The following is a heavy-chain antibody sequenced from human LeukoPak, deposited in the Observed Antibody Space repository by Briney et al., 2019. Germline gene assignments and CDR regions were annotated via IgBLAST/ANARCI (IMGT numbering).Heavy chain of an antibody. D-gene: IGHD2-21*02. J-gene: IGHJ4*02. CDR1: GFTFSSYW. CDR2: IKQDGSEK. V-gene: IGHV3-7*01. Sequence: GGSLRLSCAASGFTFSSYWMSWVRQAPGKGLEWVANIKQDGSEKYYVDSVKGRFTISRDNAKNSLYPQMNSLRAEDTAVYYCARGIVVVTAIHGYFDYWGQGTLVTVSS. CDR3: ARGIVVVTAIHGYFDY.